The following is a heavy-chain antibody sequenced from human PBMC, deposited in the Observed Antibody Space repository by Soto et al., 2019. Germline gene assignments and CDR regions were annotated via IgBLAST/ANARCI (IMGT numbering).Heavy chain of an antibody. J-gene: IGHJ6*02. Sequence: SETLSLTCTVSGGSISSYYWSWIRQPPGKGLEWIGYIYYSGSTNYNPSLKSRVTISVDTSKNQFSLKLSSVTAADTGVYYCARGGYYDNAWEKLSYYGLDVWGQGTTVTVSS. CDR2: IYYSGST. CDR1: GGSISSYY. CDR3: ARGGYYDNAWEKLSYYGLDV. D-gene: IGHD3-22*01. V-gene: IGHV4-59*08.